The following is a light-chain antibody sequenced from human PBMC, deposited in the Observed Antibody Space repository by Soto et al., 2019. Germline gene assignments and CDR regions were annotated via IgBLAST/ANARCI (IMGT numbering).Light chain of an antibody. CDR2: DAY. Sequence: DIQMTQSPPSLSASVGDRVTITWQASHDIGNSLNWYQDKPGQAPKLVIYDAYNLETGVPSTFSGNGYGTDFTFTTSSLRPEDMATYYCQKSVHLPLFCPGTKVAMK. CDR3: QKSVHLPL. CDR1: HDIGNS. V-gene: IGKV1-33*01. J-gene: IGKJ3*01.